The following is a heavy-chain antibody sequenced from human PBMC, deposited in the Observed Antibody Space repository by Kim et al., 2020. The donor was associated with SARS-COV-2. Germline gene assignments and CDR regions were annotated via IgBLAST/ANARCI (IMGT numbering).Heavy chain of an antibody. CDR1: GGSFSGYY. Sequence: SETLSLTCAVYGGSFSGYYWSWIRQPPGKGLEWIGEINHSGSTNYNPSLKSRVTISVDTSKNQFSLKLSSVTAADTAVYYCAREALAHLYSTQLDYINWFDPWGQGTLVTVSS. CDR3: AREALAHLYSTQLDYINWFDP. D-gene: IGHD2-2*01. CDR2: INHSGST. J-gene: IGHJ5*02. V-gene: IGHV4-34*01.